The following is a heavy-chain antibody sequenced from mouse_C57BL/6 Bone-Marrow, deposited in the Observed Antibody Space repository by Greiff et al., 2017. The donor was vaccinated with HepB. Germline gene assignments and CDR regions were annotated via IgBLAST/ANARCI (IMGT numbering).Heavy chain of an antibody. D-gene: IGHD2-12*01. J-gene: IGHJ3*01. Sequence: QVQLQHSGAELARPGASVKLSCKASGYTFTSYGISWVKQRTGQGLGWIGEIYPRSGNTYYNEKFKGKATLTADKSSSTAYMELRSLTSEDSAVYFCARFGYYSWFAYWGQGTLVTVSA. CDR2: IYPRSGNT. CDR3: ARFGYYSWFAY. V-gene: IGHV1-81*01. CDR1: GYTFTSYG.